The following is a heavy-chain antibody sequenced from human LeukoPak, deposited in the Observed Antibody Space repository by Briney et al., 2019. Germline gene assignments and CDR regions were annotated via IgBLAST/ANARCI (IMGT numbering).Heavy chain of an antibody. CDR1: GDSVSSDTAA. V-gene: IGHV6-1*01. Sequence: SQTLSLTCAISGDSVSSDTAAWNWIRQSPSRGLEWLRRTYYRSRWYNDYAVSVKSRITINPDTSKNQFSLHLTSVTPEDTALYYGARAKTVAAYYFDYWGQGTLVTVSS. CDR2: TYYRSRWYN. CDR3: ARAKTVAAYYFDY. D-gene: IGHD4-23*01. J-gene: IGHJ4*02.